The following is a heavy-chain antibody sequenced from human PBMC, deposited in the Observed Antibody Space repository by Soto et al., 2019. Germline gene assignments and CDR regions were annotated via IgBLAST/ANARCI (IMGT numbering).Heavy chain of an antibody. J-gene: IGHJ4*02. CDR3: ARAIHDYDSSGYLSFDY. CDR2: IYYDGNS. D-gene: IGHD3-22*01. Sequence: PSETLSLTCTVSGGSINSGDYYWTWVRQPPGKGLEWIGYIYYDGNSQHNPSLKSRVTMSIDTSKNQFSLNLSSVTAADTAVYFCARAIHDYDSSGYLSFDYWGQGTLVTVSS. V-gene: IGHV4-30-4*02. CDR1: GGSINSGDYY.